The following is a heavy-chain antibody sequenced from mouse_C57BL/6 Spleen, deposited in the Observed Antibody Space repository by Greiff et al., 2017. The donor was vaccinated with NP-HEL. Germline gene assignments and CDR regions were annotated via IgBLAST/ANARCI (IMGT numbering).Heavy chain of an antibody. CDR2: ISYDGSN. Sequence: EVHLVESGPGLVKPSQSLSLTCSVTGYSITRGYYWNWIRQFPGNKLAWMGYISYDGSNNYNPSLKKRISITRDTSTNQFFLKLNSVTTEDTATYYCARDWDEDYYAMDYWGQGTSVTVSS. D-gene: IGHD4-1*01. J-gene: IGHJ4*01. CDR3: ARDWDEDYYAMDY. V-gene: IGHV3-6*01. CDR1: GYSITRGYY.